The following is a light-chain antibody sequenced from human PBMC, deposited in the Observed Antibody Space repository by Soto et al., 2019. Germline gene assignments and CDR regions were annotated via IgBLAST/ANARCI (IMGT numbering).Light chain of an antibody. CDR1: NSNIASNT. J-gene: IGLJ1*01. CDR3: AAWDDTLKRYV. Sequence: QSVLTHPPSASETPGQTVSISCCGSNSNIASNTVNWYQHLPGTAPKLLIYYNNQRPSGVPDRFSGSKSGSSASLAISGLQSEDESDYYCAAWDDTLKRYVFGTGTKVTVL. CDR2: YNN. V-gene: IGLV1-44*01.